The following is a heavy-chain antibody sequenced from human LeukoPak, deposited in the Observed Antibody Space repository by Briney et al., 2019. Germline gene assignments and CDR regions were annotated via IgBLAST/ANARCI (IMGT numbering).Heavy chain of an antibody. V-gene: IGHV2-70*04. D-gene: IGHD5-12*01. J-gene: IGHJ6*03. CDR3: ARQIQWGYYYYMDV. Sequence: SGPTLVNPTQTLTLTCTFSGFSLSTSGMRVSWIHQPPGKALEWLARIDWDDDKFYITSLKTRLTISKDTSKNQVVLTMTNMDPVDTATYYCARQIQWGYYYYMDVWGKGTTVTVSS. CDR1: GFSLSTSGMR. CDR2: IDWDDDK.